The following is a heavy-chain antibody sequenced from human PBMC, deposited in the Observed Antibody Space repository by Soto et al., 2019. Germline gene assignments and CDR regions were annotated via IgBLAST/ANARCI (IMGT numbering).Heavy chain of an antibody. D-gene: IGHD6-25*01. V-gene: IGHV1-69*06. J-gene: IGHJ4*02. CDR3: ARTSRLPYYFDY. CDR2: IIPIFGTA. CDR1: GGTFSSYA. Sequence: SVKVSCKASGGTFSSYAISWVRQAPGQGLEWMGGIIPIFGTANYAQKFQGRVTITADKSTSTAYMELSSLRSEDTAVYYCARTSRLPYYFDYWGQGTLVTVSS.